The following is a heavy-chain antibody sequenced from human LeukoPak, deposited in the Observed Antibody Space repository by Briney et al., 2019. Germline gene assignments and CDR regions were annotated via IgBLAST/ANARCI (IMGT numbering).Heavy chain of an antibody. CDR3: AKGDYGDDYYYYGMDV. CDR1: GFTFSSYA. D-gene: IGHD4-17*01. Sequence: PGGSLRLSCAASGFTFSSYAMSWVRQAPGKGLGWVSAISGSGGSTYYADSVKGRFTISRDNSKNTLYLQMNSLRAEDTAVYYCAKGDYGDDYYYYGMDVWGQGTTVTVSS. CDR2: ISGSGGST. J-gene: IGHJ6*02. V-gene: IGHV3-23*01.